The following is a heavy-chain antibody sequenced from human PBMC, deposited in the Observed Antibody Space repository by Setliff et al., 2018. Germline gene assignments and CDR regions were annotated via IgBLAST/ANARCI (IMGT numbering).Heavy chain of an antibody. D-gene: IGHD6-13*01. J-gene: IGHJ4*02. CDR2: INTGGGSA. CDR1: GGTFSSSG. Sequence: ASVKVSCKSSGGTFSSSGITWVRQAPGQGLEWMGTINTGGGSASIVDQFQGRVTMTRDTSTSTVYMEVNSLRSDDTAVYFCARGGVAAAGKKGVFEFWGQGTLVTVSS. CDR3: ARGGVAAAGKKGVFEF. V-gene: IGHV1-46*01.